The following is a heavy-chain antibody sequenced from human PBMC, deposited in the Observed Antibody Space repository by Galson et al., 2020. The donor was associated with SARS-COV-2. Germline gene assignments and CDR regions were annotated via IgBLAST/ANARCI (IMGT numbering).Heavy chain of an antibody. Sequence: SVKVSCKASGFTITSSAMQWVRQARGQRLEWIGWIVVGSGNTNYAQKFQERVTITRDMSTSTAYMELSSLRSEDTAVYYCAADFDCSSTSCYNSAWFDPWGQGTLVTVSS. CDR1: GFTITSSA. CDR2: IVVGSGNT. CDR3: AADFDCSSTSCYNSAWFDP. D-gene: IGHD2-2*02. V-gene: IGHV1-58*02. J-gene: IGHJ5*02.